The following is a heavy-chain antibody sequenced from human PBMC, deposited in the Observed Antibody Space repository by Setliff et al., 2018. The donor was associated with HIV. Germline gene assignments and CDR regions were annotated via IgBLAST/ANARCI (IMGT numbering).Heavy chain of an antibody. CDR1: GITVSSDY. Sequence: AGGSLRLSCAASGITVSSDYMSWVRQAPGKGLEWVGRIKTKTDGETTDYAAPVKGRFTISRVDSKNALYLQMNRLRAEDMALYYCAKEGVITGTTRAGSYYYYYMDVWGKGTTVTVSS. D-gene: IGHD1-7*01. J-gene: IGHJ6*03. V-gene: IGHV3-15*01. CDR2: IKTKTDGETT. CDR3: AKEGVITGTTRAGSYYYYYMDV.